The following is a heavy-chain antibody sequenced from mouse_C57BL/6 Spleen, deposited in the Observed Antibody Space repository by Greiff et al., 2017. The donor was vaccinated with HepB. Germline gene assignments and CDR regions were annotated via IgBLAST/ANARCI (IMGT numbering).Heavy chain of an antibody. J-gene: IGHJ2*01. V-gene: IGHV2-2*01. Sequence: VKLVESGPGLVQPSQSLSITCTVSGFSLTSYGVHWVRQSPGKGLEWLGVIWSGGSTDYNAAFISRLSISKDKSNSQVFFKMNSLQADDTAKYYCARIPVTTVVATGYFDYWGQGTTLTVSS. CDR1: GFSLTSYG. D-gene: IGHD1-1*01. CDR2: IWSGGST. CDR3: ARIPVTTVVATGYFDY.